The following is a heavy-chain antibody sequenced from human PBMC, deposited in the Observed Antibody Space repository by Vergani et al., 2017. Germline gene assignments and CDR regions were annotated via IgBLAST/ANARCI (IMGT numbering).Heavy chain of an antibody. Sequence: QVQLQESGPGLVKPSQTLSLTCPVSGGSISSGSYYWSWIRQPPGKGLEWIGYIYYSGSTNYNPSLKSRVTISVDTSKNQFSLKLSSVTAADTAVYYCARVVRYGESHNYYYYYYMDVWGKGTTVTVSS. V-gene: IGHV4-61*01. CDR3: ARVVRYGESHNYYYYYYMDV. J-gene: IGHJ6*03. CDR1: GGSISSGSYY. CDR2: IYYSGST. D-gene: IGHD4-17*01.